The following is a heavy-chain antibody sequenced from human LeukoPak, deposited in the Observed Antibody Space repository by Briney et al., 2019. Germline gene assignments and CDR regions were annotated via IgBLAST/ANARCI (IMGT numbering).Heavy chain of an antibody. CDR2: IYYSGST. V-gene: IGHV4-59*01. J-gene: IGHJ5*02. Sequence: SETPSLTCTVSGGSISSYYWSWIRQPPGKGLEWIGYIYYSGSTNYNPSLKSRVTISVDTSKNQFSLKLSSVTAADTAVYYCARHPPRYNWNPREGWFDPWGQGTLVTVSS. CDR3: ARHPPRYNWNPREGWFDP. D-gene: IGHD1-20*01. CDR1: GGSISSYY.